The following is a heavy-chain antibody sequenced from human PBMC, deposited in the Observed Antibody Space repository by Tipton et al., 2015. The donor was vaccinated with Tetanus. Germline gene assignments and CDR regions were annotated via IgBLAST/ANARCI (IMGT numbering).Heavy chain of an antibody. D-gene: IGHD2-15*01. CDR1: GFIFSSYG. CDR2: SWYDDTDK. Sequence: SLRLSCAASGFIFSSYGIHWVRQAPGKGLEWVAVSWYDDTDKYYADSVKGRFTISRDNSKNTLYLQMNSLRAEDTAVYYCAREADCSGGSCFSGDFDNWGQGTQGTVSS. J-gene: IGHJ4*02. CDR3: AREADCSGGSCFSGDFDN. V-gene: IGHV3-33*01.